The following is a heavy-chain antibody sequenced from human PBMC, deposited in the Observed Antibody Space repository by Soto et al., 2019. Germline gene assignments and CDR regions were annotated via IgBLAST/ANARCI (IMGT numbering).Heavy chain of an antibody. CDR1: GFTFSSYD. CDR2: IGTAGDT. J-gene: IGHJ4*02. D-gene: IGHD2-15*01. V-gene: IGHV3-13*01. Sequence: GGSLRLSCAASGFTFSSYDMHWVRQATGKGLEWVSAIGTAGDTYYPGSVKGRFTISRENAKNSLYLQMNSLRAGDTAVYYCARGAVVVVAATRVSEYYFDYWGQGTLVTVSS. CDR3: ARGAVVVVAATRVSEYYFDY.